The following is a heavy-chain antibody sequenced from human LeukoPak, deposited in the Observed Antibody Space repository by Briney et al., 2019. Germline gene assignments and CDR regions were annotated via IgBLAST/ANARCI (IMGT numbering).Heavy chain of an antibody. D-gene: IGHD6-13*01. CDR1: GGTFSSYA. CDR2: IIPIFGTA. V-gene: IGHV1-69*13. Sequence: SVKVSCKASGGTFSSYAISWVRQAPGQGLEWMGGIIPIFGTANYAQKFQGRVTITADESTSTAYMELSRLRSDDTAVYYCARTGRLYSSSWYWFDPWGQGTLVTVSS. CDR3: ARTGRLYSSSWYWFDP. J-gene: IGHJ5*02.